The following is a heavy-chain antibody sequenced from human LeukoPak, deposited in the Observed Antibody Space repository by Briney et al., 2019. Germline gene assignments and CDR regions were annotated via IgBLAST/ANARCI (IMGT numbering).Heavy chain of an antibody. CDR2: INPSGGST. CDR3: ARELLVPAYYDY. V-gene: IGHV1-46*03. D-gene: IGHD2-2*01. J-gene: IGHJ4*02. Sequence: ASVKVSCKASGYTFTSYYMHWVRQAPGQGLEWMGIINPSGGSTSYAQKFQGRVTMTRDTSTSTVYMELSSLRSEDTAVCYCARELLVPAYYDYWGQGTLVTVSS. CDR1: GYTFTSYY.